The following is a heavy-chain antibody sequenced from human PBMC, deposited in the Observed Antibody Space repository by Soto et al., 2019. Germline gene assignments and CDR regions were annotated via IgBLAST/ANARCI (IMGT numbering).Heavy chain of an antibody. D-gene: IGHD3-10*01. CDR2: IWYGGSNK. CDR1: GFTFSSYG. J-gene: IGHJ4*02. CDR3: AKSPRGVIAYFDY. V-gene: IGHV3-33*06. Sequence: PGGSLRLSCAASGFTFSSYGMHWVRQAPGKGLEWVAVIWYGGSNKYYADSVKGRFTISRDNSKNTLYLLMSSLRAEDSAKYYCAKSPRGVIAYFDYWGQGALVTVSS.